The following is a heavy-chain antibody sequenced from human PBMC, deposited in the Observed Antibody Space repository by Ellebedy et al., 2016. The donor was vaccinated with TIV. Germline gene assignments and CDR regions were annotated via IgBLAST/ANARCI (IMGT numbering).Heavy chain of an antibody. CDR3: AKDPWGVGPAFDI. Sequence: PGGSLRLSCAASGFTFSSYAMSWVRQAPGKGLEWVSAISGSGGRTYYVDSVKGRFTISRDDSKNTLYLQIDSLRADDTAIYYCAKDPWGVGPAFDIWGQGTMVTVSS. D-gene: IGHD1-26*01. CDR1: GFTFSSYA. CDR2: ISGSGGRT. J-gene: IGHJ3*02. V-gene: IGHV3-23*01.